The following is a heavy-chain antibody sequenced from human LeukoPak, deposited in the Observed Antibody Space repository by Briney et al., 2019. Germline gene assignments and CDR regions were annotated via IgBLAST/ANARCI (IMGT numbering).Heavy chain of an antibody. J-gene: IGHJ4*02. V-gene: IGHV1-69*05. Sequence: SVKVSCKASGGTFSSYAISWVRQAPGQGLEWMGRIIPIFGTANYAQKFQGRVTITTDESTSTAYMELSSLRSEDTAVYYCAREDGSYKYYFDYWGQRTLVTVSS. CDR1: GGTFSSYA. CDR3: AREDGSYKYYFDY. D-gene: IGHD1-26*01. CDR2: IIPIFGTA.